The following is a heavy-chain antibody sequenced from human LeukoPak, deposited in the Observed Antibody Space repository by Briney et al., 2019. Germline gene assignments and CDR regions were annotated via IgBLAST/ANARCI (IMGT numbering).Heavy chain of an antibody. CDR3: ARDPTLVVEPPDY. CDR2: ISSSSSYI. Sequence: GGSLRLSCAASGFTFSSYSMNWVRQAPGKGLEWVSSISSSSSYIYYADSVKGRFTISRDNAKNSLYLQMNSLRAEDTAMYYCARDPTLVVEPPDYWGQGTLVTVSS. D-gene: IGHD2-2*01. V-gene: IGHV3-21*01. J-gene: IGHJ4*02. CDR1: GFTFSSYS.